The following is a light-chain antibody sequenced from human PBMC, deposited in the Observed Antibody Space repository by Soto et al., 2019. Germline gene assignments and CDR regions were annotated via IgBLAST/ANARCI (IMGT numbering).Light chain of an antibody. Sequence: EIVLTQSPGTLSLSPGERATLSCRASQSVSSSYLAWYQQKPGQAPRLLIYGASSRATGIPDRFSGSGSGTDFTLTISRLEPEDFAVYYCQQYGSSLGLGWTFGQGTKVEIK. V-gene: IGKV3-20*01. J-gene: IGKJ1*01. CDR2: GAS. CDR1: QSVSSSY. CDR3: QQYGSSLGLGWT.